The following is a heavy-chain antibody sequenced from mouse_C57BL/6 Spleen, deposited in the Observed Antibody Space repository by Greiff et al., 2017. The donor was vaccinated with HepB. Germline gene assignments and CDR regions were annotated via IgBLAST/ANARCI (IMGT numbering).Heavy chain of an antibody. V-gene: IGHV1-59*01. CDR1: GYTFTSYW. D-gene: IGHD2-2*01. Sequence: QVQLQQPGAELVRPGASVKLSCKASGYTFTSYWMPWVKQRPGQGLEWIGVIYPSDSYTNYNQKFKGKATLTVDTSSSTAYMQLSSLTSEDSAVYYCARADGYDYYFDVWGTGTTVTVSS. CDR3: ARADGYDYYFDV. CDR2: IYPSDSYT. J-gene: IGHJ1*03.